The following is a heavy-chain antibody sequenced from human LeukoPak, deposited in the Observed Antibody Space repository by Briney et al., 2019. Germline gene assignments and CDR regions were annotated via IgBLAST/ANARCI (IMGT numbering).Heavy chain of an antibody. CDR1: GYTFTSYD. CDR3: ARQEYQLLSWFDP. Sequence: SVKVSCKASGYTFTSYDISWVRQAPGQGLEWMGGIIPVFGTTNYAQRFQGRVTITADESTSTVYMELSSLRSEDTAMYYCARQEYQLLSWFDPWGQGTLVTVSS. J-gene: IGHJ5*02. D-gene: IGHD2-2*01. CDR2: IIPVFGTT. V-gene: IGHV1-69*13.